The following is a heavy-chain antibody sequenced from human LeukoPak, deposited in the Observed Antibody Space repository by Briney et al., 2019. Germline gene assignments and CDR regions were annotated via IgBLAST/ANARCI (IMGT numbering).Heavy chain of an antibody. V-gene: IGHV4-38-2*01. Sequence: SETLSLTCAVSGYSISSGYYWGSIRHPPGKGLEWIGSIYHSGSTSYNPSLKSRVTISVDTSKNQFSLKLSSVTAADTAVYYCARTAIYYYDSSGYYHNWFDPWGQGTLVTVSS. CDR2: IYHSGST. CDR1: GYSISSGYY. CDR3: ARTAIYYYDSSGYYHNWFDP. D-gene: IGHD3-22*01. J-gene: IGHJ5*02.